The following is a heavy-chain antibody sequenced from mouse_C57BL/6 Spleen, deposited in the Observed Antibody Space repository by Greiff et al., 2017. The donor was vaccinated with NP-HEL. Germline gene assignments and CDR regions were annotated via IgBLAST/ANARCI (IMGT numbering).Heavy chain of an antibody. D-gene: IGHD2-4*01. J-gene: IGHJ1*03. CDR2: IDPSDSYT. CDR1: GYTFTSYW. Sequence: VQLQQPGAELVMPGASVKLSCKASGYTFTSYWMHWVKQRPGQGLEWIGEIDPSDSYTNYNQKFKGKSTLTVDKSSSTAYMQLSSLTSEDSAVYYCARFDYSWYFDVWGTGTTVTVSS. CDR3: ARFDYSWYFDV. V-gene: IGHV1-69*01.